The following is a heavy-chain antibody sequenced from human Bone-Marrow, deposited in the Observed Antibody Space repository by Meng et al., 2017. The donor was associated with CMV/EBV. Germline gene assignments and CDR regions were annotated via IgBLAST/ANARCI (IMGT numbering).Heavy chain of an antibody. V-gene: IGHV3-33*06. Sequence: GGSLRLSCAASGFTFSSYGMHWVRQAPGKGLEWVAVIWYDGSNKYYADSVKGRFTISRDNSKNTLYRQMNSLRAEDTAVYYCAKDIAAGYYYYYGMDVWGQGTTVTVSS. J-gene: IGHJ6*02. CDR2: IWYDGSNK. CDR3: AKDIAAGYYYYYGMDV. CDR1: GFTFSSYG. D-gene: IGHD6-13*01.